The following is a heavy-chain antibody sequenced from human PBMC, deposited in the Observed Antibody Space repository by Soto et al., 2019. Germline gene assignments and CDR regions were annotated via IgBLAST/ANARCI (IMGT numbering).Heavy chain of an antibody. Sequence: GRSLRLSWLDSVFSFNPYVMAGGRPAQGKGLEWVSAIRSNTAIAHYPDSMRGRFTISRVNSENTIFLQMHSLRVEESAVYFCVKASDGAWPSYLDARGQGNLVTVSS. J-gene: IGHJ4*02. CDR3: VKASDGAWPSYLDA. CDR2: IRSNTAIA. CDR1: VFSFNPYV. V-gene: IGHV3-23*01. D-gene: IGHD3-10*01.